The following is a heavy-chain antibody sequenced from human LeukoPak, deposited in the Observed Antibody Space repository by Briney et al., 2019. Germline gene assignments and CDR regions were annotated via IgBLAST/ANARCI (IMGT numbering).Heavy chain of an antibody. Sequence: GGSLRLSCAASGFSFGNYWMIWVRQAPGKGLEWVANIKQDGSEKHYVDSVRGRLTISRDNAKNSLYLQMNSLRAEDTVVYYCAREGSSAISHAADFWGQGTLVTVSS. V-gene: IGHV3-7*01. CDR1: GFSFGNYW. D-gene: IGHD2-2*01. CDR2: IKQDGSEK. CDR3: AREGSSAISHAADF. J-gene: IGHJ4*02.